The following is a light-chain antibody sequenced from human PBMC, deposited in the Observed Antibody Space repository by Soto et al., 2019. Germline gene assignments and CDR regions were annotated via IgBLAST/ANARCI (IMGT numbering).Light chain of an antibody. CDR3: QQYYTTPWT. V-gene: IGKV4-1*01. CDR2: WAS. Sequence: DIVMTRSPDSLAVSLGERATIHCKSSPRVLYSSNNKNYLAWYQQKPGQPPTALIYWASTRESGVPDRFSGSGSGTDFTLTISSLQAEDVAVYYCQQYYTTPWTFGQGTKVDIK. J-gene: IGKJ1*01. CDR1: PRVLYSSNNKNY.